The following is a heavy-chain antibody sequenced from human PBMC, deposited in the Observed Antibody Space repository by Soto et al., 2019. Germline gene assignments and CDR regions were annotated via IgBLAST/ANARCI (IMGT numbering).Heavy chain of an antibody. V-gene: IGHV3-15*07. J-gene: IGHJ4*02. Sequence: EVQLVESGGGLVMPGGSLRLSCAASGFTFSNTWMDWVRQAPGKGLEWVGRIKSKNAGETTDYAAPVKGRLSLSRDDSKNTLYLQMNSLNTEDTAVYYCNTDGGCHTSSCYLNNWGQGTLVTVSS. CDR2: IKSKNAGETT. D-gene: IGHD2-2*01. CDR1: GFTFSNTW. CDR3: NTDGGCHTSSCYLNN.